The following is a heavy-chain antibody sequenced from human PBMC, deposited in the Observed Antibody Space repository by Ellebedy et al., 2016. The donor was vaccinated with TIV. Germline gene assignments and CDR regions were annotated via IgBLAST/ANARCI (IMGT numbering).Heavy chain of an antibody. D-gene: IGHD1-26*01. CDR1: GYTFTGYY. Sequence: ASVKVSCKASGYTFTGYYVHWVRQAPGQGLEWMGWINPNSGGTGYAQKFQGWVTMSRDTSTSTAYMELSRLTSDDAAVYYCARSLSAGNYLDYWGQGTLVTVSS. J-gene: IGHJ4*02. V-gene: IGHV1-2*04. CDR2: INPNSGGT. CDR3: ARSLSAGNYLDY.